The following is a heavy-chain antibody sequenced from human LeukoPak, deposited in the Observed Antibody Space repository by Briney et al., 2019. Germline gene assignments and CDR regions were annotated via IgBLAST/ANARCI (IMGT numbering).Heavy chain of an antibody. V-gene: IGHV3-23*01. Sequence: GGSLRLSCAASRFTFSSYAMSWVRQAPGKGLEWVSVICANDGNTYYADAVKGRFTISRDNSKDTLYLQMDSLRAEDTAVYYCAKGSGNICYSPCDYWGQGILVTVSS. D-gene: IGHD3-3*01. CDR3: AKGSGNICYSPCDY. CDR1: RFTFSSYA. J-gene: IGHJ4*02. CDR2: ICANDGNT.